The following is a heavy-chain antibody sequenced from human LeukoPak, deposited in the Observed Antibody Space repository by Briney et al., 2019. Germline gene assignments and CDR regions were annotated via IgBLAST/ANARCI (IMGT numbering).Heavy chain of an antibody. CDR3: ARAPAYCGGDCYSGELY. J-gene: IGHJ4*02. V-gene: IGHV1-46*01. Sequence: GGAVKVSCKASRYTFTSYYMHWVRQAPGQGREGVGIINPSGGSTSYAQKFQGRVTMNRDTSTSTVYMELSSLRSEDTAVYYCARAPAYCGGDCYSGELYWGQGNLVTVSS. CDR1: RYTFTSYY. D-gene: IGHD2-21*02. CDR2: INPSGGST.